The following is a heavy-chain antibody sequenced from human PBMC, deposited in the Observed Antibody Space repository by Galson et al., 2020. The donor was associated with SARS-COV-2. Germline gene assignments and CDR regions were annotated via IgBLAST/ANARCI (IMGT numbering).Heavy chain of an antibody. D-gene: IGHD3-10*01. CDR1: GLTFSNYA. CDR2: ISGSGRTT. CDR3: ANRNEYDNGNYYLYYFDY. Sequence: GESLKISCAASGLTFSNYAMSWVRQAPGKGLEWVSGISGSGRTTSYADSVKGRFTISRDNSKNTLYLQINPLRVEDTAVYYCANRNEYDNGNYYLYYFDYWGQGALVTVAS. J-gene: IGHJ4*01. V-gene: IGHV3-23*01.